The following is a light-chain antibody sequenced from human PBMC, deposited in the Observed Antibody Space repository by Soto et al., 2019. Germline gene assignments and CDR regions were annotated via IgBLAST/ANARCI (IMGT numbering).Light chain of an antibody. CDR1: QSIRTW. V-gene: IGKV1-5*03. Sequence: DIPMTQSPSILSASVGDRVTITCRASQSIRTWLAWYQQKPGKAPKILIYKASTLESGVPSRFSGSGSGTEFTLTISSLQPDDFATYYCQQYNSYPITFGQGTRLDIK. CDR2: KAS. J-gene: IGKJ5*01. CDR3: QQYNSYPIT.